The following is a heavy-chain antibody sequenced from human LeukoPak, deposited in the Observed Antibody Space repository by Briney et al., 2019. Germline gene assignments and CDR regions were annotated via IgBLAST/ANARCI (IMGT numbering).Heavy chain of an antibody. CDR1: GYTFTSYD. J-gene: IGHJ3*02. CDR3: ARVNTHYYYDSSGFPDDAFDI. CDR2: MNPSGGST. Sequence: ASVKVSCKASGYTFTSYDINWLRQATGQGLEWMGIMNPSGGSTNYTQKFQGRVTMTRDTSTSTVYMELSSLRSEDTAVYYCARVNTHYYYDSSGFPDDAFDIWGQGTMVPVSS. D-gene: IGHD3-22*01. V-gene: IGHV1-46*01.